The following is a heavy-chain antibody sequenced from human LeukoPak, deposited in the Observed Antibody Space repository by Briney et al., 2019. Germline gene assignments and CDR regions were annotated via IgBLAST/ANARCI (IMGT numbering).Heavy chain of an antibody. CDR3: TTFYHEYSPY. CDR1: GFSFMNAW. CDR2: IKSNADGGTP. Sequence: GGSLRLSCAASGFSFMNAWMIWVRQAPGEGLEWVGRIKSNADGGTPDYAAPARGRFTISRDDSKNTLYLQMNSLKTEDTAVYYCTTFYHEYSPYWGRGTLVTVSS. J-gene: IGHJ4*02. D-gene: IGHD2/OR15-2a*01. V-gene: IGHV3-15*01.